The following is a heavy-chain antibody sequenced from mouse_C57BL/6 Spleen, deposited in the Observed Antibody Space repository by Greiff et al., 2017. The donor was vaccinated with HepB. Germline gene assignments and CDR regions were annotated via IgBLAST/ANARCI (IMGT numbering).Heavy chain of an antibody. CDR3: ARRGFYYGSSYWYFDV. D-gene: IGHD1-1*01. J-gene: IGHJ1*03. CDR1: GYTFTDYY. V-gene: IGHV1-19*01. Sequence: VHVKQSGPVLAKPGASVKMSCKASGYTFTDYYMNWVKQSHGKSLEWIGVINPYNGGTSYNQKFKGKATLTVDKSSSTAYMELNSLTSEDSAVYYCARRGFYYGSSYWYFDVWGTGTTVTVSS. CDR2: INPYNGGT.